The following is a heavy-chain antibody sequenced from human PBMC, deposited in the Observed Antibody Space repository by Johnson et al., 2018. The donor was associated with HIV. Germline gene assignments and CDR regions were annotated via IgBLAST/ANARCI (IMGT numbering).Heavy chain of an antibody. CDR3: AKDGGNSGGFDI. D-gene: IGHD4-23*01. CDR1: GFTFSTYG. J-gene: IGHJ3*02. Sequence: QVQLVESGGGLVKPGGSLRLSCAASGFTFSTYGMHWVRQAPGKGLEWVAVISYDGSNKYYADSLKGRFTISRDNSKNTVYLQMNSLRPEDTAVYYCAKDGGNSGGFDIWGQGTMVTVSS. CDR2: ISYDGSNK. V-gene: IGHV3-30*18.